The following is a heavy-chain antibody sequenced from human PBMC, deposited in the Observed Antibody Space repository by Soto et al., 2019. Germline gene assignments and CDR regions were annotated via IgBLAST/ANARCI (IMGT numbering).Heavy chain of an antibody. V-gene: IGHV1-69*01. CDR3: AREYSLNDVRYGMDV. CDR1: GGTFSSYA. J-gene: IGHJ6*02. CDR2: ITPIFGTA. Sequence: QVQLVQSGAEVKKPGSSVKVSCKASGGTFSSYAISWVRQAPGQGLEWMGGITPIFGTANYAQKFQGRVTITADEFTTTAYMELSSLRSEDTAVYFCAREYSLNDVRYGMDVWGQGTTVTVSS. D-gene: IGHD1-20*01.